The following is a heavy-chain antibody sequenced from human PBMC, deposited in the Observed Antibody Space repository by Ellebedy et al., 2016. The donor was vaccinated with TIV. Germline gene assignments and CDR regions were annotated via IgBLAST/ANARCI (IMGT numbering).Heavy chain of an antibody. CDR1: GGSFGSYY. CDR2: VYASGST. V-gene: IGHV4-4*07. CDR3: ARSRPFYSFDY. D-gene: IGHD6-6*01. Sequence: SETLSLTXTVSGGSFGSYYWSWIRQSAGKGLEWIGRVYASGSTNYNPSLESRVTMSADASQEQFSLKLTSVTDADSAVYYCARSRPFYSFDYWGQGILVTVSS. J-gene: IGHJ4*02.